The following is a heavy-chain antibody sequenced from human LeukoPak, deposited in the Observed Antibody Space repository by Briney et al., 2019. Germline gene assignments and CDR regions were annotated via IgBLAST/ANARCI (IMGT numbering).Heavy chain of an antibody. CDR1: GYTFTSYG. Sequence: GASVKVSCKASGYTFTSYGISWVRQAPGQGLEWMGWISAYNGNTNYAQKLQGRVTMTTDTSTSTAYMELRSLGSDDTAVYYCARALRGTMIVDIFKNGAEYFQHWGQGTLVTVSS. J-gene: IGHJ1*01. CDR2: ISAYNGNT. D-gene: IGHD3-22*01. CDR3: ARALRGTMIVDIFKNGAEYFQH. V-gene: IGHV1-18*01.